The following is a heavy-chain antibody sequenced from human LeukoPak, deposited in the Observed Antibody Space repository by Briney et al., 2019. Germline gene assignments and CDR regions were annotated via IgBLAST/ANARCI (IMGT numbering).Heavy chain of an antibody. J-gene: IGHJ3*02. D-gene: IGHD3-22*01. CDR1: GGSISSYY. CDR2: IYYSGST. CDR3: ARVSDYYDSSGRPLGAFDI. V-gene: IGHV4-59*08. Sequence: SETLSLTYTVSGGSISSYYWSWIRQPPGKGLEWIGYIYYSGSTNYNPSLKSRVTISVDTSKNQFSLNLTSVTAADTAVYYCARVSDYYDSSGRPLGAFDIWGQGTMVTVSS.